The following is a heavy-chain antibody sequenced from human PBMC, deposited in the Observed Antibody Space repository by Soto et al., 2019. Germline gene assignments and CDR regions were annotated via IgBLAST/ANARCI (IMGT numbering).Heavy chain of an antibody. CDR1: GGSIGSSIYY. V-gene: IGHV4-39*01. D-gene: IGHD5-12*01. Sequence: QLQLQESGPRLVKPSATLSLTCTVSGGSIGSSIYYWGWIRQPPGMGLERIGSIYYSGSTNCIPSLKSGITVSVDTSRNQFSLSLASVTAADTAVYFCARQFDYPAAFDIWGQGTVVTVSS. J-gene: IGHJ3*02. CDR2: IYYSGST. CDR3: ARQFDYPAAFDI.